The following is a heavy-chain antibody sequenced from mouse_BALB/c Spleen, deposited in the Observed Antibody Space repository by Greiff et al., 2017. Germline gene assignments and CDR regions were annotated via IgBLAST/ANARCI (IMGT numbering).Heavy chain of an antibody. Sequence: VQLQQSGTVLARPGASVKMSCKASGYTFTSYWMHWVKQRPGQGLEWIGAIYPGNSDTSYNQKFKGKAKLTAVTSTSTAYMELSSLTNEDSAVYYCTRGYRYDGVAMDYWGQGTSVTVSS. J-gene: IGHJ4*01. D-gene: IGHD2-14*01. V-gene: IGHV1-5*01. CDR1: GYTFTSYW. CDR2: IYPGNSDT. CDR3: TRGYRYDGVAMDY.